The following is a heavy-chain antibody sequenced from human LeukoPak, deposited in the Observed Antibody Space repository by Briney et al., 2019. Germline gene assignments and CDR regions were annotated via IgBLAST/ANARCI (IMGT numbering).Heavy chain of an antibody. CDR2: IYHSGNT. CDR1: GGSISSGDYY. J-gene: IGHJ6*04. V-gene: IGHV4-30-4*01. Sequence: SETLSLTCTVSGGSISSGDYYWNWIRQSPGKGLEWIGSIYHSGNTHYNPSLKSRLTIAVDTSKNQFSLRLISVTAADTAVYYCAKYYGSGTLSYGMDVRGRGTTVNVSS. CDR3: AKYYGSGTLSYGMDV. D-gene: IGHD3-10*01.